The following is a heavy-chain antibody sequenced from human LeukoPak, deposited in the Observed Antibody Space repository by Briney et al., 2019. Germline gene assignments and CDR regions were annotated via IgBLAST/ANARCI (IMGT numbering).Heavy chain of an antibody. CDR3: VRATFYYDSSGYRTFDY. D-gene: IGHD3-22*01. CDR1: GGSISSSNW. V-gene: IGHV4-4*02. Sequence: SETLSLTCAVSGGSISSSNWWTWVRQPPGKGLEWIGEIYYSGSTNYNQSLKSRVTISVDKSKNQFSLKLSSVTAADTAVYYCVRATFYYDSSGYRTFDYWGQGTLVTVSS. CDR2: IYYSGST. J-gene: IGHJ4*02.